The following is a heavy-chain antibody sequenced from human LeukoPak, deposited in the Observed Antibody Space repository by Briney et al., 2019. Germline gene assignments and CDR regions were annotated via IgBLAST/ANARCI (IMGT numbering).Heavy chain of an antibody. D-gene: IGHD3-10*01. V-gene: IGHV4-59*08. CDR1: GGSISSYY. CDR3: ARHRQYYYGSGSYTWFDP. J-gene: IGHJ5*02. Sequence: PSETLSLTCTVSGGSISSYYWSWIRQPPGKGLEWIGYIYYSGSTNYNPSLKSRVTISVDTSKNQFSLKLSSVTAADTAVYYCARHRQYYYGSGSYTWFDPWGQGTLVTVSS. CDR2: IYYSGST.